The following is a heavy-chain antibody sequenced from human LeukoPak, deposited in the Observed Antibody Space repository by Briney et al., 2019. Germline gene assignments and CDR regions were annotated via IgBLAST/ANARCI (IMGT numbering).Heavy chain of an antibody. CDR2: ISSSSSYI. Sequence: GGSLRLSCAASEFTFSSYSMNWVRQAPGKGLEWVSSISSSSSYIYYADSVKGRFTISRDNAKNSLYLQMNSLRAEDTAVYYCARERGYYGSGSSTYFDYWGQGTLVTVSS. CDR1: EFTFSSYS. V-gene: IGHV3-21*01. CDR3: ARERGYYGSGSSTYFDY. J-gene: IGHJ4*02. D-gene: IGHD3-10*01.